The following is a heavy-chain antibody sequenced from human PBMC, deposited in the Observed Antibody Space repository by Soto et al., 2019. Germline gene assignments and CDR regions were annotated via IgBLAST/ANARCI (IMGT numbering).Heavy chain of an antibody. V-gene: IGHV2-5*02. Sequence: QITLKESGPTLVKPTQTLTLTCTFSGFSLSTSGVGVGWIRQPPGKALEGLALIYWDDDKRYSPSLKSRLTITKDTSKNQVVLTLTNMDPVDTATYYCAHTRIPTMVRGVISFDYWGQGTLVTVSS. CDR1: GFSLSTSGVG. CDR3: AHTRIPTMVRGVISFDY. D-gene: IGHD3-10*01. J-gene: IGHJ4*02. CDR2: IYWDDDK.